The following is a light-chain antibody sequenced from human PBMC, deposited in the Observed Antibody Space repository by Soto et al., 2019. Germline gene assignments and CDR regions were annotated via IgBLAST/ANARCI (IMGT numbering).Light chain of an antibody. J-gene: IGLJ1*01. CDR1: SSDVGSSNL. V-gene: IGLV2-23*01. CDR3: CSFAGSSTFYV. CDR2: EGS. Sequence: ALTQPASVSGSPGQSITISCTGTSSDVGSSNLVSWYQQHPGKAPKLIIYEGSRRPSGVSGRFSGSKSGNTASLTISGLQAEDEADYYCCSFAGSSTFYVFGTGTKVTVL.